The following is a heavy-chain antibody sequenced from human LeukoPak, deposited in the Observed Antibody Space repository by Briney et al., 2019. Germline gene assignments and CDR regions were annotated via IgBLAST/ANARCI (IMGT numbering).Heavy chain of an antibody. V-gene: IGHV3-23*01. CDR3: AKDRVDTAMGHNWFDP. Sequence: GGTLRLSCAASGFTFSSYGMSWVRQAPGKGLEWVSAISGSGGSTYYADSVKGRFTISRDNSKNTLYLQMNSLRAEDTAVYYCAKDRVDTAMGHNWFDPWGQGTLVTVSS. CDR2: ISGSGGST. D-gene: IGHD5-18*01. J-gene: IGHJ5*02. CDR1: GFTFSSYG.